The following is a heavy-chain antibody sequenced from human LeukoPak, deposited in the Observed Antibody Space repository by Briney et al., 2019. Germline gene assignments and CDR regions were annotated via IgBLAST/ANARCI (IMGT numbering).Heavy chain of an antibody. CDR2: IIPIFGTA. D-gene: IGHD4-11*01. CDR1: GGTFSSYA. V-gene: IGHV1-69*05. CDR3: ARAPTTVTATYDDY. Sequence: VASVKVSCKASGGTFSSYAISWVRQAPGQGLEWMGGIIPIFGTANYAQKFQGRVTFTTDESTSTAYMELSSLRSEDTAVYYCARAPTTVTATYDDYWGQGTLVTVSS. J-gene: IGHJ4*02.